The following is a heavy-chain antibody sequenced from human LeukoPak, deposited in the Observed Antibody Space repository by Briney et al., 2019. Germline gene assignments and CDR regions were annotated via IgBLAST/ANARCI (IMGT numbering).Heavy chain of an antibody. CDR3: AKEVVEWELLGFDY. D-gene: IGHD1-26*01. Sequence: ETLSLTCTVSGGSISSYYWSWVRQAPGKGLEWVSVISGSGDSTYYADSVKGRFTISRDNSKNTLYLQMNSLRAEDTAVYYSAKEVVEWELLGFDYWGQGTLVTVSS. CDR2: ISGSGDST. CDR1: GGSISSYY. J-gene: IGHJ4*02. V-gene: IGHV3-23*01.